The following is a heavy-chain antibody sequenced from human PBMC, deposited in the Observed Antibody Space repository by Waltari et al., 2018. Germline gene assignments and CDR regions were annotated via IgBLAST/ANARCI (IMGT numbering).Heavy chain of an antibody. CDR1: GYTFTTFD. CDR2: INTDSGKT. D-gene: IGHD1-26*01. Sequence: QVQLVQSGAEVKKPGASVKVSCKTSGYTFTTFDVNWVRQATGQGLEWIGWINTDSGKTGDAQKFQDRVSLTSETSITTACMERSSLTSDDTAIYYCEREPNGRGSNVNLFDPWGQGTLVTVSS. CDR3: EREPNGRGSNVNLFDP. J-gene: IGHJ5*02. V-gene: IGHV1-8*01.